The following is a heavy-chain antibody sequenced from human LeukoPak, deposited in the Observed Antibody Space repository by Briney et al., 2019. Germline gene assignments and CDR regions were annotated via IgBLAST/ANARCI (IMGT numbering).Heavy chain of an antibody. V-gene: IGHV3-23*01. Sequence: GGSLRLSCAASGFTFSSYSMNWVRQAPGKGLEWVSGISGSGGSTYYADSVKGRFTISRDNSKNTLYLQMNSLRAEDTAVYYCANRLYGSGSYRFDYWGQGTLVTVSS. J-gene: IGHJ4*02. CDR2: ISGSGGST. CDR3: ANRLYGSGSYRFDY. D-gene: IGHD3-10*01. CDR1: GFTFSSYS.